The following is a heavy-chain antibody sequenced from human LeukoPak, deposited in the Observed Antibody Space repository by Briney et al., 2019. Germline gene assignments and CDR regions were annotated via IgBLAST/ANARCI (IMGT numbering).Heavy chain of an antibody. D-gene: IGHD3-10*01. J-gene: IGHJ4*02. CDR1: GFTFSSYG. CDR3: AKGRSDGATGAFDY. V-gene: IGHV3-30*02. Sequence: PGGSLRLSCAASGFTFSSYGMHWVRQAPGKGLEWVAFIRYDGSNKYYADSVKGRLTISRDNSKNTLYLQMNSLRAEDTAVYYWAKGRSDGATGAFDYGGQGTRVPVPS. CDR2: IRYDGSNK.